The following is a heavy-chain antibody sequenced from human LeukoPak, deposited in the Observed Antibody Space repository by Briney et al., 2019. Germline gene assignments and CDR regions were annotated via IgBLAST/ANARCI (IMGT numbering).Heavy chain of an antibody. CDR3: ASRRGYYDYVWGSYRLDY. V-gene: IGHV4-39*01. J-gene: IGHJ4*02. CDR1: GGSISSSSYY. CDR2: IYYSGST. Sequence: PSETLSLTCTVSGGSISSSSYYWGWIRQPPGKGLEWIGSIYYSGSTYYNPSLKSRVTISVDTSKHQFSLKLSSVTAADTAVYYCASRRGYYDYVWGSYRLDYWGQGTLVTVSS. D-gene: IGHD3-16*02.